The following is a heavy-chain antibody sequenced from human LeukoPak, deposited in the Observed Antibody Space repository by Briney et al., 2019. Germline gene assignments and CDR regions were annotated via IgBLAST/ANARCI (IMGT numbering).Heavy chain of an antibody. D-gene: IGHD6-13*01. J-gene: IGHJ5*02. CDR3: ARSRIAAAGTVVWFDP. CDR1: GYTFTGYY. V-gene: IGHV1-2*06. Sequence: ASVKVSCKASGYTFTGYYMHWVRQAPGQGLEWMGRINPNSGGTNYAQKFQGRVTMTRDTSISTAYMELSRLRSDDTAVYSWARSRIAAAGTVVWFDPGGQGPLVTVSS. CDR2: INPNSGGT.